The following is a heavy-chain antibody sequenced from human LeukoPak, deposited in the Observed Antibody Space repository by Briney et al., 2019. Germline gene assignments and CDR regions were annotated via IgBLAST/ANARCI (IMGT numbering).Heavy chain of an antibody. J-gene: IGHJ3*02. D-gene: IGHD5-24*01. V-gene: IGHV5-51*01. CDR1: GYSFTSYW. Sequence: GESLKISCKGSGYSFTSYWIGWVRQMPGKGLEWMGIIYPGDSDTRYSPSFQGQVTISADKSISTAYLQWRSLKASDTAMYYCARHRMATLGAFDIWGQGTMVTVSS. CDR2: IYPGDSDT. CDR3: ARHRMATLGAFDI.